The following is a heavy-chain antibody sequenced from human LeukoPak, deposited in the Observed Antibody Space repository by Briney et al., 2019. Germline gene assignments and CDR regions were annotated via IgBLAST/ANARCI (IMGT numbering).Heavy chain of an antibody. CDR3: AKDLGRGPMVRGVSSPFDP. CDR1: GFTFSSYA. V-gene: IGHV3-30-3*01. Sequence: GGSLRLSCAASGFTFSSYAMHWVRQAPGKGLEWVAVISYDGSNKYYADSVKGRFTISRDNSKNTLYLQMNSLRAEDTAVYYCAKDLGRGPMVRGVSSPFDPWGQGTLVTVSS. J-gene: IGHJ5*02. CDR2: ISYDGSNK. D-gene: IGHD3-10*01.